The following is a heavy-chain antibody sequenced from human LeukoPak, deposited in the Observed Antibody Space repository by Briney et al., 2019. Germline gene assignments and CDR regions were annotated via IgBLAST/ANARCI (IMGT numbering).Heavy chain of an antibody. CDR1: GFTFSSYG. J-gene: IGHJ4*02. D-gene: IGHD2-21*02. Sequence: PGGSLRLSCAASGFTFSSYGMSWVRQAPGKGLEWVSGISGSGTTTSYADSVKGRFTISRDNSKNTLYLQINSLRAEDTAVYYCAKGNRPVTAMVVLDYWGQGTLVTVSS. CDR2: ISGSGTTT. V-gene: IGHV3-23*01. CDR3: AKGNRPVTAMVVLDY.